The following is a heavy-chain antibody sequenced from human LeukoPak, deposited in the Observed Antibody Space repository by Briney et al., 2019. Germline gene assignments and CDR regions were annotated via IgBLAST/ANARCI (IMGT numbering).Heavy chain of an antibody. CDR3: ARDMDTSGHFSWFDP. D-gene: IGHD3-22*01. V-gene: IGHV3-23*01. CDR2: FSFNGEST. J-gene: IGHJ5*02. CDR1: GFTFSSYA. Sequence: GGSLRLSCAASGFTFSSYAMTWVRQALGKGLEWVSSFSFNGESTYYADSAKGRFTLSRDNSKNTLYLQMDSLRAEDTAVYYCARDMDTSGHFSWFDPWGHGARVTVSS.